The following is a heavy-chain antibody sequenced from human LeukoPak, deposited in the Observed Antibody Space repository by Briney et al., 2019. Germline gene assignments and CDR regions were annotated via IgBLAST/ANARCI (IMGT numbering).Heavy chain of an antibody. Sequence: SETLSLTCTVSGGSISSSSYYWGWLRQPPGKGLEWIGSIYYSGSTYYNPSLKSRVTISVDTSKNQFSLKLSSVTAADTAVYYCARDSERTFDYWGQGTLVTVSS. V-gene: IGHV4-39*07. CDR2: IYYSGST. J-gene: IGHJ4*02. CDR3: ARDSERTFDY. CDR1: GGSISSSSYY. D-gene: IGHD1-1*01.